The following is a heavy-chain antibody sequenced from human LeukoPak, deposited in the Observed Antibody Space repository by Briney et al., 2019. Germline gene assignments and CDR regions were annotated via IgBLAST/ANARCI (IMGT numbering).Heavy chain of an antibody. Sequence: PGESLKISCKGSGYSFTSYWIGWVRQMPGKGLEWMGIIYPGDSDTRYSPSFQGQVTISADKSITTAYLQWSSLKASDTAMYYCARRQAGYCSGGSCFHFDFWGQGTLVTVSS. CDR2: IYPGDSDT. D-gene: IGHD2-15*01. CDR3: ARRQAGYCSGGSCFHFDF. V-gene: IGHV5-51*03. J-gene: IGHJ4*02. CDR1: GYSFTSYW.